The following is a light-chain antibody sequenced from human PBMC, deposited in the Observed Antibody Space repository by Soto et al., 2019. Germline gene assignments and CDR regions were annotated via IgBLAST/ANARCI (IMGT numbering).Light chain of an antibody. CDR3: QQYGGWPRT. CDR1: QRVGIN. CDR2: SAS. J-gene: IGKJ1*01. Sequence: EIVITQSPATLSVSPGETATLSCRASQRVGINLAWYQQKPGQAPRLLIYSASTRASGIPDRFSGSGSGTEFTLTISSLQSEDFAFFYYQQYGGWPRTFGQGTKVDIK. V-gene: IGKV3-15*01.